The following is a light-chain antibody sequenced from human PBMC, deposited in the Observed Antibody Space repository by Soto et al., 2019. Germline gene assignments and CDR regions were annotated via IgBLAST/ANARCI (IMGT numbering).Light chain of an antibody. Sequence: DVVMTQSPLSLSVTLGQPASISCRSSQGLVYSDGNTFLNWFHQRPGQSPRRIIYQVSNRDSGGPDRFSGSGSGTDYTLTISGVEAEDVGIYYCVQGRHWPWTFGQGTKVEIK. CDR1: QGLVYSDGNTF. V-gene: IGKV2-30*01. CDR2: QVS. CDR3: VQGRHWPWT. J-gene: IGKJ1*01.